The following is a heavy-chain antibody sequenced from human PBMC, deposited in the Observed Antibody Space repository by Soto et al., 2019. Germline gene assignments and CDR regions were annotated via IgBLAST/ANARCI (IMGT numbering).Heavy chain of an antibody. CDR3: ARVEYSSSAPGYWFDP. V-gene: IGHV4-39*01. CDR2: IYYSGST. Sequence: PSETLSLTCTVSGGSISSSSYYWGWIRQPPGKGLEWIGSIYYSGSTYYNPSLKSRVTISVDTSKNQFSLKLSSVTAADTAVYYCARVEYSSSAPGYWFDPWGQGTLVTVSS. D-gene: IGHD6-6*01. CDR1: GGSISSSSYY. J-gene: IGHJ5*02.